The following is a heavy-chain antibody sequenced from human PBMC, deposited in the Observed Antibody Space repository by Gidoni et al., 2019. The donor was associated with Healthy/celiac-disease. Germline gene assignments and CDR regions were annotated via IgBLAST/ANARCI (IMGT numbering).Heavy chain of an antibody. Sequence: QVQLQESGPGLVKPSQTLSLTCTVSGGSISSGSYYWSWIRQPAGKGLEWIGRIYTSGSTNYNPSLKSRVTISVDTSKNQFSLKLSSVTAADTAVYYCARASGSESYDYWGQGTLVTVSS. CDR3: ARASGSESYDY. V-gene: IGHV4-61*02. D-gene: IGHD1-26*01. CDR2: IYTSGST. J-gene: IGHJ4*02. CDR1: GGSISSGSYY.